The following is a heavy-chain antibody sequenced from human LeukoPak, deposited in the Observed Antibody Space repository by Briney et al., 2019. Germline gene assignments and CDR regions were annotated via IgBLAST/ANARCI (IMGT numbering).Heavy chain of an antibody. D-gene: IGHD3-10*01. CDR3: AREQWFGELRHNWFDP. J-gene: IGHJ5*02. CDR1: GGSISSYY. CDR2: IYTSGST. V-gene: IGHV4-4*07. Sequence: PSETLSLTCTVSGGSISSYYWSWIRQPAGKGLEWIGRIYTSGSTNYNPSLKSRVTMSVDTSKNQFSLKLSSVTAADTAVYYCAREQWFGELRHNWFDPWGRGTLVTVSS.